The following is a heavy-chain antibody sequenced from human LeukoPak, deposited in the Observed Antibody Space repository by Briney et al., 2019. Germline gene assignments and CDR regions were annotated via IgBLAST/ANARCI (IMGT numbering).Heavy chain of an antibody. CDR3: AKLGYQLLFNWFDP. D-gene: IGHD2-2*01. Sequence: GGSLRLSCAASGFTFSSYAMSWVRQAPGKGLEWVSAISGSGGSTYYADSVKGRLTISRDNSKNTLYLQMNSLRAEDTAVYYCAKLGYQLLFNWFDPWGQGTLVTVSS. CDR2: ISGSGGST. V-gene: IGHV3-23*01. J-gene: IGHJ5*02. CDR1: GFTFSSYA.